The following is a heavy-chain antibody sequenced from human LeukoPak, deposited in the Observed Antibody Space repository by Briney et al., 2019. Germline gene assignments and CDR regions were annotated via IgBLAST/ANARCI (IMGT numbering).Heavy chain of an antibody. V-gene: IGHV3-30*04. D-gene: IGHD4-17*01. CDR1: GFTFSSYA. CDR2: ISYDGSNK. CDR3: ARDLRRVLDY. J-gene: IGHJ4*02. Sequence: PGGSLRLSCAASGFTFSSYAMHWVRQAPGKGLEWVAVISYDGSNKYYADSVKGRFTISRDNSKNTLYLQMNSLRAEDTAVYYCARDLRRVLDYWGPVTLVNVSS.